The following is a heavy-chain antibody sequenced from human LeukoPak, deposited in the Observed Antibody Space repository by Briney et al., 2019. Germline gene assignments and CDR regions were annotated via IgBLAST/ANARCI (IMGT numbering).Heavy chain of an antibody. V-gene: IGHV3-7*01. CDR1: GFAFNSYW. CDR2: IKQDGSEK. CDR3: ARKRGSHWFDS. J-gene: IGHJ5*01. D-gene: IGHD5-24*01. Sequence: PGGSLRLSCALSGFAFNSYWMTWVRQAPGTGLEWVANIKQDGSEKYHVDSVKGRFTISRDNAKNSLYLQMNSLRAEDTAVYYCARKRGSHWFDSWGQGTLVTVSS.